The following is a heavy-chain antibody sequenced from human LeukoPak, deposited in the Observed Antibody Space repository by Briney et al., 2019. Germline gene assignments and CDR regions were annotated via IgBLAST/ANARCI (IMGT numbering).Heavy chain of an antibody. D-gene: IGHD6-6*01. CDR2: IYSGGST. Sequence: GGSLRLSCAASGFTVSSNYMSWVRQAPGKGLEWVSVIYSGGSTYYADSVKGRFAISRDNSKNTLYLQMNSLRAEDTAVYYCARGAARLPFDYWGQGTLVTVSS. J-gene: IGHJ4*02. CDR1: GFTVSSNY. V-gene: IGHV3-53*01. CDR3: ARGAARLPFDY.